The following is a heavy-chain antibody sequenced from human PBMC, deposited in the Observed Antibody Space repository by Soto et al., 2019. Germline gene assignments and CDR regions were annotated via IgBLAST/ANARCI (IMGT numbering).Heavy chain of an antibody. CDR1: GGTFSSYA. V-gene: IGHV1-69*13. CDR3: ARVNSGSYTGYYYYYGMDV. D-gene: IGHD1-26*01. J-gene: IGHJ6*02. CDR2: IIPIFGTA. Sequence: ASVKVSCKASGGTFSSYAISWVRQAPGQGLEWMGGIIPIFGTANYAQKFQGRVTITADESTSTAYMELSSLRSEDTAVYYCARVNSGSYTGYYYYYGMDVWGQGTTVTVSS.